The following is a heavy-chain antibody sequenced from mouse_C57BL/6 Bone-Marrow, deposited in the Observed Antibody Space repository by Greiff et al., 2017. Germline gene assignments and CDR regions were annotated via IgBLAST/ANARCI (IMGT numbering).Heavy chain of an antibody. CDR1: GFSFNTYA. V-gene: IGHV10-1*01. CDR2: IRSKSNNYAT. J-gene: IGHJ4*01. CDR3: VRQPAIGY. Sequence: GGGLVQPKGSLKLSCAASGFSFNTYAMNWVRQAQGKGLEWVARIRSKSNNYATYYADSVKDRFTIARDDSESMLYLQMNKLKTDDTAMYYCVRQPAIGYWGQGTSGTVSS.